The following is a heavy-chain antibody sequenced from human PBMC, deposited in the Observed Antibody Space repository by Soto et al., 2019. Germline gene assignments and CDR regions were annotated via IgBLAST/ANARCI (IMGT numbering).Heavy chain of an antibody. J-gene: IGHJ4*02. CDR2: INSDGSST. V-gene: IGHV3-74*01. CDR3: VRTSLVVAAATREDY. Sequence: GGSLRHSCAASGFTFSSYWMHWVRQAAGKGLVWVSRINSDGSSTSYADSVKGRFTISRDNAKNTLYLQMNSLRAEDPAVYYCVRTSLVVAAATREDYWGQGP. D-gene: IGHD2-15*01. CDR1: GFTFSSYW.